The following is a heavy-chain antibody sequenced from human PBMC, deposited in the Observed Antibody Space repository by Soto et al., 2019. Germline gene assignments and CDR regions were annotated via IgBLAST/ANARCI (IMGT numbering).Heavy chain of an antibody. Sequence: ASVKVSCKSSGYTFTGYYMHCVRQAPGQGLEWMGWINPNSGGTNYAQKFQGWVTMTRDTSISTAYMELSRLRSDDTAVYYCASSTYYYGSGSHPPDVWGQGTTVTVSS. V-gene: IGHV1-2*04. D-gene: IGHD3-10*01. CDR3: ASSTYYYGSGSHPPDV. CDR2: INPNSGGT. CDR1: GYTFTGYY. J-gene: IGHJ6*02.